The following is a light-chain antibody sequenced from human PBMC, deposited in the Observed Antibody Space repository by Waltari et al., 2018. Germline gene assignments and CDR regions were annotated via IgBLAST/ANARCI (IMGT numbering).Light chain of an antibody. V-gene: IGLV1-47*01. CDR2: NHD. CDR1: YPNVGNDN. CDR3: AAWDGSLSGYV. Sequence: QSVLTQPPSASATPGQRVTISCSGSYPNVGNDNVYWYQQLPGTAPRLLIYNHDVRPSGVSDRFSGSKSGTSAFLAISGLRSEDEADYYCAAWDGSLSGYVFGIGTKVTVL. J-gene: IGLJ1*01.